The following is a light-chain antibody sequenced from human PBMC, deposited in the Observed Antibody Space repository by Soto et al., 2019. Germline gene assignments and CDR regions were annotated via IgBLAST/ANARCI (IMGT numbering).Light chain of an antibody. CDR3: QQYKNWPRT. Sequence: DIVMTQSPATLSMSPGERASLSCRASQSVSSSLAWYQQNPGQAPRLLIYGASTRAIGIPARFSGSGSGTEFTLTISSLQSEDFAVYSCQQYKNWPRTFGQGTKVDIK. CDR2: GAS. V-gene: IGKV3-15*01. J-gene: IGKJ1*01. CDR1: QSVSSS.